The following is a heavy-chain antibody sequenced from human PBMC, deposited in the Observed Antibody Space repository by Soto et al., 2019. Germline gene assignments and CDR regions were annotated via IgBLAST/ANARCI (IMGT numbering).Heavy chain of an antibody. Sequence: SETLFLTCTVSGGSIRSYYWIWVRQPPGKGLEWIGYIYYSGSTNYNPSLKSRVTISVDTSKNQFSLKLSSVTAADTAVDYCARGYYYGSGSYYVDWFDPWGQGTLVTGSS. CDR1: GGSIRSYY. CDR3: ARGYYYGSGSYYVDWFDP. J-gene: IGHJ5*02. CDR2: IYYSGST. D-gene: IGHD3-10*01. V-gene: IGHV4-59*01.